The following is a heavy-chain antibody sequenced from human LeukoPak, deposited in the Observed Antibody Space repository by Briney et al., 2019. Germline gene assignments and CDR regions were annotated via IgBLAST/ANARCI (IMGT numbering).Heavy chain of an antibody. CDR2: ISYDGSNK. CDR1: GFTFSSYG. CDR3: AKGYYDSSGYYHAFDY. J-gene: IGHJ4*02. V-gene: IGHV3-30*18. Sequence: GRSLRLSCAASGFTFSSYGMHWVRQAPGKGLEWVAVISYDGSNKYYADSVKGRFTISRDNSKNTLYLQMNSLRAEDTAVYYCAKGYYDSSGYYHAFDYWGQGTLVTVSS. D-gene: IGHD3-22*01.